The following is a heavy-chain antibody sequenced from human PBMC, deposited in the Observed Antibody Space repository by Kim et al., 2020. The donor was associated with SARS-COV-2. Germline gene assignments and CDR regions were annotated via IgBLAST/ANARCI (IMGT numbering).Heavy chain of an antibody. V-gene: IGHV1-69*13. D-gene: IGHD3-10*01. Sequence: SVKVSCKASGGTFSSYAISWVRQAPGQGLEWMGGIIPIFGTANYAQKFQGRVTITADESTSTAYMELSSLRSEDTAVYYCAINYYGSGSYYRYYGMDVWGQGTTVTVS. CDR2: IIPIFGTA. CDR1: GGTFSSYA. CDR3: AINYYGSGSYYRYYGMDV. J-gene: IGHJ6*02.